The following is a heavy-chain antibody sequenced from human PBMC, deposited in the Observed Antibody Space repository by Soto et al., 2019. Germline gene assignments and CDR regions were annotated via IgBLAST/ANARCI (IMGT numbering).Heavy chain of an antibody. D-gene: IGHD3-3*01. CDR2: ISGSGGST. CDR3: AKDPEDDFWSGYYFADYYYGMDV. V-gene: IGHV3-23*01. J-gene: IGHJ6*02. CDR1: VFTFISYA. Sequence: PGGSVRLSCSASVFTFISYAMSWVRQAPGKGLEWVSAISGSGGSTYYADSVKGRFTISRDNSKNTLYLQMNSLRAEDTAVYYCAKDPEDDFWSGYYFADYYYGMDVWGQGTTVTVSS.